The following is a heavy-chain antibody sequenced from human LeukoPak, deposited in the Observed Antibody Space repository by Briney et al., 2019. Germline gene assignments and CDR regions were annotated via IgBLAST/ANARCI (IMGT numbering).Heavy chain of an antibody. V-gene: IGHV1-69*05. Sequence: SVKVSCKASGCTFSSYAISWVRQAPGQGLEWMGRIIPIFGTANYAQKFQGRVTITTDESTSTAYMELSSLRSEDTAVYYCATSNPTRGNWFDPWGQGTLVTVSS. CDR1: GCTFSSYA. D-gene: IGHD2-15*01. CDR3: ATSNPTRGNWFDP. CDR2: IIPIFGTA. J-gene: IGHJ5*02.